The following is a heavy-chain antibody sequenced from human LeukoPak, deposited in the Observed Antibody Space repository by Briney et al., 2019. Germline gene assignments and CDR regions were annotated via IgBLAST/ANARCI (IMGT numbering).Heavy chain of an antibody. CDR2: IYYVGSP. J-gene: IGHJ6*02. CDR1: GDSIRSGDSY. V-gene: IGHV4-39*01. CDR3: ARLPITKRAMDV. Sequence: PSETLSLTCSVSGDSIRSGDSYWGWTRQDPRKGLEWIASIYYVGSPHYNPSLNSRRVTLSVDTTKNQFSLTLTSVTAADTAIYYCARLPITKRAMDVWGQGTTVTVSS. D-gene: IGHD3-3*01.